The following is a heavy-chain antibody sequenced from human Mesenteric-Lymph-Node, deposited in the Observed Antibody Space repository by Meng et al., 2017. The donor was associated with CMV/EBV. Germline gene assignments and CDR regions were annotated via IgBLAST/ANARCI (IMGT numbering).Heavy chain of an antibody. J-gene: IGHJ4*02. V-gene: IGHV3-7*01. CDR2: IKQDGSEK. Sequence: GESLKISCAASGFTFSSYWMSWVRQAPGKGLEWVANIKQDGSEKYYVDSVKGRFTISRDNAKNSLYLQMNSLRAEDTAVYYCARSTLRGVGATWGPFDYWGQGTLVTVSS. CDR1: GFTFSSYW. D-gene: IGHD1-26*01. CDR3: ARSTLRGVGATWGPFDY.